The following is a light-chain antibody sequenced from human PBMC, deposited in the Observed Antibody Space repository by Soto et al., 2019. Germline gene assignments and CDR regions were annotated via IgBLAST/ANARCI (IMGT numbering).Light chain of an antibody. CDR2: EVS. CDR3: SSYAGSLYWV. CDR1: SSDVGGYNY. V-gene: IGLV2-8*01. Sequence: QSVLTQPPSASGSPGQSVTISCTGTSSDVGGYNYVSWYQQHPGKAPKLMIYEVSKRPSGVPDRFSGSKSDNTASLTVSGLQAEDEADYYCSSYAGSLYWVFGGGTKLTVL. J-gene: IGLJ3*02.